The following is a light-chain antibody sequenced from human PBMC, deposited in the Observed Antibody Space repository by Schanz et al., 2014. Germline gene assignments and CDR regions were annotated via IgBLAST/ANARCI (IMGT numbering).Light chain of an antibody. CDR1: SSTIGAGFN. J-gene: IGLJ2*01. Sequence: QSVLTQPPSVSGAPGQRVTISCTGSSSTIGAGFNVLWYPHFPGTAPKLLIYDNNNRPSGVPDRFSGSKSATSASLAITGLQAEDEADYYCNSYTSFSTHVVFGGGTKLTVL. V-gene: IGLV1-40*01. CDR3: NSYTSFSTHVV. CDR2: DNN.